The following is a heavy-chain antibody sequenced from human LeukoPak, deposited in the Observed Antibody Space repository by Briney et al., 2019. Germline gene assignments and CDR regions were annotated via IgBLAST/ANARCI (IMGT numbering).Heavy chain of an antibody. V-gene: IGHV3-33*06. Sequence: GGSLRLSCAASGFTFNNYGMHWVRQAPGKGLEWVAVIWYDGSNKYYADSVKGRFTISRDNSKNTLYLQMNSLRVEDTARYYCAKATLGSCSGARCYPFDYWGQGTLVNVSS. CDR2: IWYDGSNK. CDR1: GFTFNNYG. D-gene: IGHD2-15*01. J-gene: IGHJ4*02. CDR3: AKATLGSCSGARCYPFDY.